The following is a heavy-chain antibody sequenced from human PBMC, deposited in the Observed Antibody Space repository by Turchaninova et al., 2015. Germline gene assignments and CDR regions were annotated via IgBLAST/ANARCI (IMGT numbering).Heavy chain of an antibody. CDR1: GFTFSDHY. V-gene: IGHV3-72*01. CDR2: TGNKANSYTT. CDR3: ASVVTAKGIHDY. Sequence: EVQLVESGGGLVQPGGSLRLSCAASGFTFSDHYMDGVRQAPGRGRGGVGRTGNKANSYTTEYAASVKGRFTISSDDSKNSLYLQMNSLKTEDTAVYYCASVVTAKGIHDYWGQGTLVTVSS. J-gene: IGHJ4*02. D-gene: IGHD2-21*02.